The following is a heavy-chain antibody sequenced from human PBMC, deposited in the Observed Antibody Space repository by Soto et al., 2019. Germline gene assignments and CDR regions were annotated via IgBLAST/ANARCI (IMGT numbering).Heavy chain of an antibody. CDR3: AHIVVAGLGYYFDY. CDR2: IYWDDDK. V-gene: IGHV2-5*02. Sequence: GPTLGNPTQTLTLTWTFSGFSLSTSGVGVGWIRQPPGKALEWLALIYWDDDKRYSPSLKSRLTITKDTSKNQVVLTMSNMDPVDTARYYCAHIVVAGLGYYFDYWGQGTLVTVSS. J-gene: IGHJ4*02. CDR1: GFSLSTSGVG. D-gene: IGHD6-19*01.